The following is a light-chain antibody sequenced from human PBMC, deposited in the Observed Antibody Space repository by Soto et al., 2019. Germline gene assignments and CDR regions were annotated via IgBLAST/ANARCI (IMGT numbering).Light chain of an antibody. CDR1: QSVSSSS. CDR2: GAS. CDR3: QHYGSSPLIT. J-gene: IGKJ5*01. V-gene: IGKV3-20*01. Sequence: EIVLTQSPGTLSLSPGERATLSCRAIQSVSSSSLAWYQQKPGQAPRLLIYGASRRATGIPDRFSGSGSGTDFTLTISRLEPEDFAVFHCQHYGSSPLITFGRGTRLEIK.